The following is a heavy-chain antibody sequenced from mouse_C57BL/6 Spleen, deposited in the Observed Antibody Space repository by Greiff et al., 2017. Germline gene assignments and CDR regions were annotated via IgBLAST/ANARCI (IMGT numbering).Heavy chain of an antibody. CDR1: GYTFTSYW. Sequence: QVQLQQPGAELVRPGSSVKLSCKASGYTFTSYWMHWVKQRPIQGLEWIGNIDPSDSEPHSNPKFKDTAPLPVDKPSSTADKQLSSLTSEDSAVYYGARGGSSYGYAMDDWGQGTAVTVSA. J-gene: IGHJ4*01. CDR2: IDPSDSEP. D-gene: IGHD1-1*01. V-gene: IGHV1-52*01. CDR3: ARGGSSYGYAMDD.